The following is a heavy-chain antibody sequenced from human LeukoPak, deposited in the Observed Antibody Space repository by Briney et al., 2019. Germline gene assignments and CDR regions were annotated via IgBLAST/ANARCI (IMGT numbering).Heavy chain of an antibody. CDR2: INWNGGST. Sequence: PGGSLRLSXAASGFTFDDYGMSWVRQAPGKGLEWVSGINWNGGSTGYADSVKGRFTISRDNAKNSLYLQMNSLRAEDTALYYCARALHYYYYMDVWGKGTTVTVSS. CDR3: ARALHYYYYMDV. CDR1: GFTFDDYG. J-gene: IGHJ6*03. V-gene: IGHV3-20*04.